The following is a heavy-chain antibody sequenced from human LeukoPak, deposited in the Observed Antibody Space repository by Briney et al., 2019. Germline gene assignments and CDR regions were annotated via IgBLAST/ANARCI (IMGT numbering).Heavy chain of an antibody. J-gene: IGHJ1*01. D-gene: IGHD1-1*01. CDR2: IIPIFDTT. V-gene: IGHV1-69*01. Sequence: SVKVSCKASGDTFSNYAISWVRQAPGQGLEWVGGIIPIFDTTKYAQKFQGRVIITADESTTTAYMELSSQRSEDTAVYYCARASTSTLVTTYFQHWGQGTLVTVSS. CDR3: ARASTSTLVTTYFQH. CDR1: GDTFSNYA.